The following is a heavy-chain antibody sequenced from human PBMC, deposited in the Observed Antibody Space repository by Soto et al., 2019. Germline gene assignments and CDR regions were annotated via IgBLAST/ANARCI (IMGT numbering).Heavy chain of an antibody. D-gene: IGHD6-13*01. J-gene: IGHJ6*02. Sequence: QITLKESGPTLVKPTQTLTLTCTFSGFSLTSGLVGVGWIRQPPGEALEWLALIYWNDEQYYTPSLRNRLTITRDTSKNQVVLTMTNMDPVDTATYYCAHRLPGPSGYDVWGQGTTVTVSS. V-gene: IGHV2-5*01. CDR2: IYWNDEQ. CDR1: GFSLTSGLVG. CDR3: AHRLPGPSGYDV.